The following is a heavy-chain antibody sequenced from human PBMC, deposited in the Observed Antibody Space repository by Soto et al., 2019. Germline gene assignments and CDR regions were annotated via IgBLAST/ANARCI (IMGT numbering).Heavy chain of an antibody. CDR1: GFTFSSYG. CDR2: IWYDGSNK. Sequence: GGSLRLSCAASGFTFSSYGMHWVRQAPGKGLEWVAVIWYDGSNKYYADSVKGRFTISRDNSKNTLYLQMNSLRAEDTAVYYCARVYNWNPHKGYYYYYMDIWGKGTTVTVSS. V-gene: IGHV3-33*01. D-gene: IGHD1-20*01. J-gene: IGHJ6*03. CDR3: ARVYNWNPHKGYYYYYMDI.